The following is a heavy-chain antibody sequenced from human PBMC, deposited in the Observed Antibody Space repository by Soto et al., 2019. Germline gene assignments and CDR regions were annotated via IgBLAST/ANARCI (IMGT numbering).Heavy chain of an antibody. CDR2: ISSSSRYI. J-gene: IGHJ4*02. V-gene: IGHV3-21*06. Sequence: EVQLVESGGGLVKAGGSLRLFCAASGFTFSSYSMHWVRQAPGKGLEWVSSISSSSRYIYYADSVKGRFTISRDHAKNSLYLQMNSLRAEDTAVYYCARTYGSEYYFDYWGQGTLVTVSA. D-gene: IGHD3-10*01. CDR3: ARTYGSEYYFDY. CDR1: GFTFSSYS.